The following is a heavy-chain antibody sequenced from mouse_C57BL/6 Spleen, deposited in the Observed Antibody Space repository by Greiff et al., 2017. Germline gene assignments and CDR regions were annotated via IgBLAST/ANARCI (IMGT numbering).Heavy chain of an antibody. CDR3: ATGYGNYSIFAY. V-gene: IGHV1-55*01. CDR1: GYTFTSYW. D-gene: IGHD2-10*02. Sequence: QVQLQQPGAELVKPGASVKMSCKASGYTFTSYWMTWVKQRPGQGLEWIGDIYPASGSTNYNEKFKSKATLTVDTSSSTAYMQLSSLTSEDSAVYYGATGYGNYSIFAYWGKGTLVTVSA. J-gene: IGHJ3*01. CDR2: IYPASGST.